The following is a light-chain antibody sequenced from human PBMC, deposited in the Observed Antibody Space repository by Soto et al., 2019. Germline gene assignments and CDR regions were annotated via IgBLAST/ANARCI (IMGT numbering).Light chain of an antibody. CDR3: SSYTSSSTLLYV. CDR1: SSDVGGYNY. V-gene: IGLV2-14*01. J-gene: IGLJ1*01. CDR2: DVS. Sequence: QSALTQPASVSVSPGQSITISCTGTSSDVGGYNYVSWYQQHPGKAPQLMIYDVSNRPSGVSNRFSGSKSGNTASLTISGLQAEDEADYYCSSYTSSSTLLYVFGTGTKLTVL.